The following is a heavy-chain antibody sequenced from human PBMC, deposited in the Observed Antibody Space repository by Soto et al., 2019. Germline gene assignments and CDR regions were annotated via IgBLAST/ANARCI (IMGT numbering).Heavy chain of an antibody. J-gene: IGHJ5*02. V-gene: IGHV1-69*01. CDR2: IIPIFGTA. CDR1: GGTFSSYA. D-gene: IGHD6-13*01. CDR3: ARRGGGGSSPWGWFDP. Sequence: QVPLVQSGAEVKKPGFSVKVSCKASGGTFSSYAISWVRQAPGQGLEWVGGIIPIFGTANYAQKFQGRVTMTADESTSTAYMELSSLRSEDTAVYYCARRGGGGSSPWGWFDPWGQGTLVTVSS.